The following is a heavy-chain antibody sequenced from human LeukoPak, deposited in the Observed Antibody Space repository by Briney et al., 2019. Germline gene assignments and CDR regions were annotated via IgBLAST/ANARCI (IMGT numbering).Heavy chain of an antibody. CDR2: MNPNSGNT. CDR3: ARALRGPVVPAATGQFDP. V-gene: IGHV1-8*01. CDR1: GYTFTSYD. J-gene: IGHJ5*02. Sequence: ASVKVSCKASGYTFTSYDINWVRQATGQGLEWMGWMNPNSGNTGYALKFQGRVTMTRNTSISTAYMELSSLRSEDTAVYYCARALRGPVVPAATGQFDPWGQGTLVTVSS. D-gene: IGHD2-2*01.